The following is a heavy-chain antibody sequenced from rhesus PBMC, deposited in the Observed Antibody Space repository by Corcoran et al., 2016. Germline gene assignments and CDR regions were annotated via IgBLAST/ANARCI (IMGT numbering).Heavy chain of an antibody. CDR2: ISSASSYL. CDR1: GFTFSSYG. CDR3: TSDAAQEGGSLDV. Sequence: EVQLVESGGGLVQPGGSRRLSCVASGFTFSSYGMSWVRQAPGKGLGWVESISSASSYLSYAASVKGQFHISRDHAKNSLSLQMNSLRAEDTAVYYCTSDAAQEGGSLDVWGRGVLVTVSS. D-gene: IGHD5-42*01. J-gene: IGHJ5-2*02. V-gene: IGHV3S16*01.